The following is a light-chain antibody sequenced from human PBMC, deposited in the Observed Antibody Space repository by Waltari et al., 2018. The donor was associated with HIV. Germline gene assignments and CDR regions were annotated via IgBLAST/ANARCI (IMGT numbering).Light chain of an antibody. CDR3: QQFITWPLT. CDR2: AAS. CDR1: QSVTSN. J-gene: IGKJ4*01. V-gene: IGKV3-15*01. Sequence: EIVMTQSPATLSVSPGERDTLSCRASQSVTSNLAWYPQKPGQAPRLLIYAASTRATGVPARFSGSGSGTEFTLTISSLQSEDFAVYYCQQFITWPLTFGGGTKVEIK.